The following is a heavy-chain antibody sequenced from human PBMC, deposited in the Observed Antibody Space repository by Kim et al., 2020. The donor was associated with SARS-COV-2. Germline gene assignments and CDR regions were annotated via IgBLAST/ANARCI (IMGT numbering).Heavy chain of an antibody. Sequence: SETLSLTCTVSGGSISSYYWSCIRQPPGKGLEWIGYIYYSGSTNYNPSLKSRVTISVDTSKNQFSLKLSSVTAADTAVYYCARDSGDDSSGYYYHDAFDIWGQGTMVTVSS. CDR2: IYYSGST. D-gene: IGHD3-22*01. J-gene: IGHJ3*02. CDR3: ARDSGDDSSGYYYHDAFDI. CDR1: GGSISSYY. V-gene: IGHV4-59*01.